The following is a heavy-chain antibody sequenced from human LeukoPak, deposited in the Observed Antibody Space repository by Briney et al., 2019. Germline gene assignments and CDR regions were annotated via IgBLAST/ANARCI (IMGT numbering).Heavy chain of an antibody. Sequence: GGSLRLSCAASGFTFSSYGMHWVRQAPGKGLEWAAFIRYDGSNKYNADSVKGRFTISRDNSKNTLYLQMNSLRAEDTAVYYCAKEGYYGSGSDYWGQGTLVTVSS. D-gene: IGHD3-10*01. CDR2: IRYDGSNK. CDR1: GFTFSSYG. V-gene: IGHV3-30*02. J-gene: IGHJ4*02. CDR3: AKEGYYGSGSDY.